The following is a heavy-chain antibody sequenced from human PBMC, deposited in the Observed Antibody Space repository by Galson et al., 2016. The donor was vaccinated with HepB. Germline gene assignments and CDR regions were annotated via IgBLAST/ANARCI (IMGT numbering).Heavy chain of an antibody. V-gene: IGHV3-7*01. J-gene: IGHJ4*02. CDR2: IKSDGSQK. CDR3: ARESGWSFDY. D-gene: IGHD6-19*01. CDR1: GFTFSAYW. Sequence: SLRLSCAASGFTFSAYWMSWVRQAPGKGLEWVAIIKSDGSQKYYADSVKGRFTISRDNAKNSLYLQMNSLRAEDTAVYYCARESGWSFDYWGQGTLVTVSS.